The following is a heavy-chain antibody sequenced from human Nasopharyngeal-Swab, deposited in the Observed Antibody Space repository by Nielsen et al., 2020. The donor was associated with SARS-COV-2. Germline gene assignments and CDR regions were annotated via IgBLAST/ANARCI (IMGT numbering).Heavy chain of an antibody. CDR2: INPNSGGT. D-gene: IGHD4-11*01. Sequence: ASVKVSCKASGGTFSSYAISWVRQAPGQGLEWMGWINPNSGGTNYAQKFQGRVTMTRDTSISTAYMELSRLRSDDTAVYYCARGLQPYYFDYWGQGTLVTVSS. J-gene: IGHJ4*02. CDR1: GGTFSSYA. V-gene: IGHV1-2*02. CDR3: ARGLQPYYFDY.